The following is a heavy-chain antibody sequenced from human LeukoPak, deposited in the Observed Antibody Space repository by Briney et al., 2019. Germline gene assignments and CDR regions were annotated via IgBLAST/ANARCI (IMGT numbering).Heavy chain of an antibody. CDR3: ARGPPRGKYYYMDV. Sequence: EAGGSQRLPCAASGFPFSIFDTHWVRHPTGQRREWVSTMGTASDTYYPGSVEGRFTLSRDNAKNSLYLQMNSLTAGDTAVYYCARGPPRGKYYYMDVWGKGTTVTVSS. V-gene: IGHV3-13*01. D-gene: IGHD1-1*01. J-gene: IGHJ6*03. CDR1: GFPFSIFD. CDR2: MGTASDT.